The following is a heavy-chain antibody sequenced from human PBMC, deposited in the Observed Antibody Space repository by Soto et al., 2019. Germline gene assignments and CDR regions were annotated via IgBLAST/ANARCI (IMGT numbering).Heavy chain of an antibody. V-gene: IGHV1-18*01. J-gene: IGHJ4*02. CDR3: ARDWFGVDY. CDR1: GYTFTSYG. Sequence: QVQLVQSGAEVKKPGASVKVSCKASGYTFTSYGITWVRQAPGQGLEWMGWINAYNGNTNYAQNLQGRLTMTTDTSTSTGYMELRSLRSDDTAVYYCARDWFGVDYWGQGTLVTVSS. CDR2: INAYNGNT. D-gene: IGHD3-16*01.